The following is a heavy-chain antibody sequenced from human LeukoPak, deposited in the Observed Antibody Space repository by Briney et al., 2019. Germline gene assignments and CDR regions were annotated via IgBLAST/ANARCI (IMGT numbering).Heavy chain of an antibody. CDR3: AGNYGDESRAFDI. D-gene: IGHD4-17*01. CDR2: IIPIFGTA. V-gene: IGHV1-69*05. CDR1: GGTFSSYA. Sequence: SVKVSCKASGGTFSSYAISWVRQAPGQGLEWMGRIIPIFGTANYAQKFQGRVTITTDESTSTAYMELGSLRSEDTAVYYCAGNYGDESRAFDIWGQGTMVTVSS. J-gene: IGHJ3*02.